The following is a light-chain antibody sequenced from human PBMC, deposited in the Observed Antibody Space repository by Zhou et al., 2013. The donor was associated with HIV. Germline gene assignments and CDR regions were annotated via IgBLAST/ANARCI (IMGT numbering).Light chain of an antibody. CDR3: QQYSSYPLT. Sequence: IQMTQSPSTLSASVGDRVTITCRASQSIGNWLAWYQQKPGKAPNLLIYKTSSLESGVPSRFRGSGSGTEFTLTISSLQPDDFAIYYCQQYSSYPLTFGGGTKVEIK. V-gene: IGKV1-5*03. CDR1: QSIGNW. CDR2: KTS. J-gene: IGKJ4*01.